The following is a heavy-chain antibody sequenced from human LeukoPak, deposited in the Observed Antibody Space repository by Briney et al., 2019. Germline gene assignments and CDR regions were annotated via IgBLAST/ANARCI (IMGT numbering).Heavy chain of an antibody. CDR2: ISYDGSNK. D-gene: IGHD3-22*01. Sequence: GGSLRLSCAASGFTFSSYAMRWVRQAPGKGLEWVAVISYDGSNKYYADSVKGRFTISRDNSKNTLYLQMNSLRAEDTAVYYCARVNVYYDSSGYVDYWGQGTLVTVSS. J-gene: IGHJ4*02. CDR3: ARVNVYYDSSGYVDY. CDR1: GFTFSSYA. V-gene: IGHV3-30-3*01.